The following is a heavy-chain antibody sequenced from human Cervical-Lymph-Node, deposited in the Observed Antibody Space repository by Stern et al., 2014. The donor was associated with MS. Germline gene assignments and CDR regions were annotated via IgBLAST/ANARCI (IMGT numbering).Heavy chain of an antibody. Sequence: VQLVESGGGLVQSGGSLRLSCAASEFTVGASSMTWVRQAPGKGLEWVASIKQDGSGEYYVASVKGRFTISRDNAKNSVFLQMNSLKAEDTALYYCVREAPSGVYFDFWGQGTLLTVSS. D-gene: IGHD2-8*01. CDR2: IKQDGSGE. CDR3: VREAPSGVYFDF. CDR1: EFTVGASS. V-gene: IGHV3-7*01. J-gene: IGHJ4*02.